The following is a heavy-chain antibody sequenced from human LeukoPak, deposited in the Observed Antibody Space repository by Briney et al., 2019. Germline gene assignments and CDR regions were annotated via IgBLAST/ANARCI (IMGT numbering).Heavy chain of an antibody. J-gene: IGHJ4*02. D-gene: IGHD3-10*01. CDR2: ISAYNGNT. Sequence: AASVKLFCTAAAYTFTSYAISWVRQAPGQGLEWMGSISAYNGNTNYAQELQGRVNINHRTSTRKAFMELRSLRTEDTAGYYFGRVPEEYFGSGSLPGDYWGQGTLVTVSS. V-gene: IGHV1-18*01. CDR3: GRVPEEYFGSGSLPGDY. CDR1: AYTFTSYA.